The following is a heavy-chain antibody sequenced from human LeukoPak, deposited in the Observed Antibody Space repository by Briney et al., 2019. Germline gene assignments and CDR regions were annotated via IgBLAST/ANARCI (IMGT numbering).Heavy chain of an antibody. CDR2: MNPNSGNT. Sequence: ASVKVSCKASGYTFSSYDINWVRQATGQGLEWMGWMNPNSGNTVYAQKFQGRVTMTRNTSISTAYMELSNLRSEDTAVYYCARTRSSSSSWYGQFDYWGQGTLVTVSS. D-gene: IGHD6-13*01. CDR3: ARTRSSSSSWYGQFDY. V-gene: IGHV1-8*01. J-gene: IGHJ4*02. CDR1: GYTFSSYD.